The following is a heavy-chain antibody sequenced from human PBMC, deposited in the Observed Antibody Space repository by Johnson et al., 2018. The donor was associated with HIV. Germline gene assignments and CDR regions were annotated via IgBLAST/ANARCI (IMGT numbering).Heavy chain of an antibody. D-gene: IGHD3-22*01. CDR2: ISWNSGSI. V-gene: IGHV3-9*01. Sequence: VQLVESGGGLVQPGGSLRLSCAASGFTFDDYAMHWVRQVPGKGLEWVSGISWNSGSIAYADSVKGRFTISRDNAKNSLYLQINSLTAEDTAVYYCATFYYDNRDYYELASFLTDASDIWGQGTMVTVSS. CDR1: GFTFDDYA. J-gene: IGHJ3*02. CDR3: ATFYYDNRDYYELASFLTDASDI.